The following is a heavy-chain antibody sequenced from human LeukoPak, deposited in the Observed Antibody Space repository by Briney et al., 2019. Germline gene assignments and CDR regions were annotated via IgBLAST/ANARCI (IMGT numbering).Heavy chain of an antibody. V-gene: IGHV4-59*01. CDR3: ARTPATTWTNHCDY. D-gene: IGHD4-17*01. J-gene: IGHJ4*01. Sequence: PSETLSLTCTVSGDSISTYYWNWIRQSLGEGLEWIGYMYYSGVTNYNPSLKSRVTISVDTSKNESSLKLSSVSAADTAVYFCARTPATTWTNHCDYWGHGTPVTASS. CDR2: MYYSGVT. CDR1: GDSISTYY.